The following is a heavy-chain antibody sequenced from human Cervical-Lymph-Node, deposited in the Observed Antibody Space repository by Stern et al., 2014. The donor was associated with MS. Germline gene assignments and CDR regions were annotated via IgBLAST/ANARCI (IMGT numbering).Heavy chain of an antibody. CDR2: IYHSGGT. Sequence: QVQLVQSGPGLVKPSGTLSLTCAVSGGSISSSNWWSWVRQSPGKGLEWIGEIYHSGGTKYSPSFESRVIISVDKSKNQFSLKLSYVTAADTAVYYCARELPDLNAFDIWGQGTMVTVS. CDR1: GGSISSSNW. D-gene: IGHD1-14*01. V-gene: IGHV4-4*02. CDR3: ARELPDLNAFDI. J-gene: IGHJ3*02.